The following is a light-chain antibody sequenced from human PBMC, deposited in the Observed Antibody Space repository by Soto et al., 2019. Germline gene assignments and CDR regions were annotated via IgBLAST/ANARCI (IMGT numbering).Light chain of an antibody. CDR3: SSYTSSSTWV. CDR2: EVS. J-gene: IGLJ3*02. Sequence: QSALTQPASVSGSPGQSITISCTGTSSDFGGYNYVSWYQQHPGKAPKLMIYEVSNRPSGVSNRFSGSKSGNTASLTISGRQAEAEADYYCSSYTSSSTWVFGGGTKLTVL. V-gene: IGLV2-14*01. CDR1: SSDFGGYNY.